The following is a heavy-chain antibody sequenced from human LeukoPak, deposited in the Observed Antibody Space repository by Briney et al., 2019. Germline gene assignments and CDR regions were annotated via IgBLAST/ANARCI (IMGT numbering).Heavy chain of an antibody. D-gene: IGHD2-2*02. J-gene: IGHJ4*02. CDR1: GYTFTGYY. V-gene: IGHV1-2*02. CDR2: INPNSGGT. CDR3: AIWIVVVPAAIGGVVLDY. Sequence: GASVKVSCKASGYTFTGYYMHWVRQAPGQGLEWMGWINPNSGGTNYAQKFQGRVTMTEDTSTDTAYMELSSLRSEDTAVYYCAIWIVVVPAAIGGVVLDYWGQGTLVTVSS.